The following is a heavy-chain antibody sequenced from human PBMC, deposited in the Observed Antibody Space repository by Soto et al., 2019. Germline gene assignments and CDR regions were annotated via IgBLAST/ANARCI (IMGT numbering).Heavy chain of an antibody. CDR2: ISGSGGST. Sequence: GGSLRLSCAASGFTFSSYAMSWVRQAPGKGLEWVSAISGSGGSTYYADSVKGRFTISRYNSKNTLYLQMNSLRAEDTAVYYCAKDRVATINFDYWGQGTLVTVSS. J-gene: IGHJ4*02. CDR1: GFTFSSYA. V-gene: IGHV3-23*01. CDR3: AKDRVATINFDY. D-gene: IGHD5-12*01.